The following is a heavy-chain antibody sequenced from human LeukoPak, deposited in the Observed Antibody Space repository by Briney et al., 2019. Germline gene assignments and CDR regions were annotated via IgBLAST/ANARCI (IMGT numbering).Heavy chain of an antibody. CDR3: ARGVIGYCSSTSCAHYYYYYMDV. CDR1: GYTFTSYD. V-gene: IGHV1-8*03. D-gene: IGHD2-2*01. CDR2: MNPNSGNT. Sequence: ASVKVSCKASGYTFTSYDINWVRQATGQGLEWMGWMNPNSGNTGYAQKFQGRVTITRNTSISTAYMELSSLRSEDTAVYYCARGVIGYCSSTSCAHYYYYYMDVWGQGTLVTVSS. J-gene: IGHJ6*03.